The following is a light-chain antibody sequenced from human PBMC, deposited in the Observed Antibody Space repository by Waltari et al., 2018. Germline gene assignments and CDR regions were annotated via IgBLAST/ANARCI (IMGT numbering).Light chain of an antibody. Sequence: DIVMTQSPDSLAVSLGERATSNCKSSQSVLYSSNNKNYLAWYQQKPGQPPKLLIYWASTRESGVPDRFSGSGSGTDFTLTISSLQAEDVAVYYCQKYYSTPITFGQGTRLEIK. V-gene: IGKV4-1*01. CDR1: QSVLYSSNNKNY. J-gene: IGKJ5*01. CDR3: QKYYSTPIT. CDR2: WAS.